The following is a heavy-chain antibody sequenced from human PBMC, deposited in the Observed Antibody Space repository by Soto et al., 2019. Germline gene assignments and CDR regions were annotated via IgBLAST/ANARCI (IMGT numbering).Heavy chain of an antibody. V-gene: IGHV3-64*01. Sequence: PGGSLRLSCAASGFTFSSYAMHWVRQAPGKGLEYVSAISSNGGSTYYANSVKSRFTISRDNSKNTLYLQMGSLRAEDMAVYYCARDGDSRSYYYYYGMDVWGQGTTVTVSS. J-gene: IGHJ6*02. CDR1: GFTFSSYA. CDR2: ISSNGGST. CDR3: ARDGDSRSYYYYYGMDV. D-gene: IGHD6-13*01.